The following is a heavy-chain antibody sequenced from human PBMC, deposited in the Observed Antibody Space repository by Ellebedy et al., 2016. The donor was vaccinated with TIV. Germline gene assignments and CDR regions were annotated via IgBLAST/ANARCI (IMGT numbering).Heavy chain of an antibody. CDR3: VRTPGEKWLEDY. V-gene: IGHV3-30*04. Sequence: GGSLRLSCSASGFSFDKYAIHWVRQAPGIGLDWVGVISTDEKNEYYSDSVKGRFTISRDNAKSSLYLQMNSLRAEDTALYYCVRTPGEKWLEDYWGQGTLVTVSS. D-gene: IGHD3-22*01. CDR1: GFSFDKYA. J-gene: IGHJ4*02. CDR2: ISTDEKNE.